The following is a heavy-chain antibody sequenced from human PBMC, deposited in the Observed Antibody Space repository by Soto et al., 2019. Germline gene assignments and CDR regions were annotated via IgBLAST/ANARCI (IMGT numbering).Heavy chain of an antibody. CDR1: GGSVSSGSYY. CDR3: ARGGGGCYFDY. Sequence: QVQLQESGPGLVKPSETLSLTCTVSGGSVSSGSYYWSWIRQPPGKGLEWIGYIYYSGSTNYNPSLKSRVTISVDTSKNQCALTLSSVTAADTAVYYCARGGGGCYFDYWGQGTLVTVSS. V-gene: IGHV4-61*01. J-gene: IGHJ4*02. CDR2: IYYSGST. D-gene: IGHD2-15*01.